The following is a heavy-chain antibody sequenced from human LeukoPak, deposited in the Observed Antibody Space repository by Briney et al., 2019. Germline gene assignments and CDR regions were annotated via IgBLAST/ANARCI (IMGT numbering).Heavy chain of an antibody. CDR2: IKKDGSEK. CDR3: AREFGSWLE. Sequence: GGSLRLSCAASGFTFSSYWMSWVRQAPGKGLEWVANIKKDGSEKYYVDSVKGRFTISRDNAKTTLYLQMNSLRAEDTAVYYCAREFGSWLEWGQGTLVTVSS. J-gene: IGHJ4*02. V-gene: IGHV3-7*03. CDR1: GFTFSSYW. D-gene: IGHD6-13*01.